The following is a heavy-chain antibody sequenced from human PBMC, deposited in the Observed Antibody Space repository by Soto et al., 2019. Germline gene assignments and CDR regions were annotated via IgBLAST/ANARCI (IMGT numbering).Heavy chain of an antibody. V-gene: IGHV4-59*01. CDR2: IYYSGST. D-gene: IGHD2-2*01. CDR1: GGSISSYY. Sequence: SETLSLTCTVSGGSISSYYWSWIRQPPGKGLEWIGYIYYSGSTNYNPSLKSRVTISVDTSKNQFSLKLSSVTAADTAVYYCWGSYSIAELWDIVEVPVDPPTNIDYWAEETLVTVPA. CDR3: WGSYSIAELWDIVEVPVDPPTNIDY. J-gene: IGHJ4*02.